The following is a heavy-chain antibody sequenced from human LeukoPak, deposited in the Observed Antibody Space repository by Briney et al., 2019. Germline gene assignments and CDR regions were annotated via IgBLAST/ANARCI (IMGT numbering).Heavy chain of an antibody. CDR1: GYNFTTYG. CDR3: ARAKESGSYFTHFPIENFDY. D-gene: IGHD1-26*01. Sequence: VASVKVSCKASGYNFTTYGISWVRQAPGQGLEWMGWISGYNGNTNYAQKLQGRVTMTTDTSTSTAYMELRSLRSDDTAVYYCARAKESGSYFTHFPIENFDYWGQGTLVTVSS. J-gene: IGHJ4*02. V-gene: IGHV1-18*01. CDR2: ISGYNGNT.